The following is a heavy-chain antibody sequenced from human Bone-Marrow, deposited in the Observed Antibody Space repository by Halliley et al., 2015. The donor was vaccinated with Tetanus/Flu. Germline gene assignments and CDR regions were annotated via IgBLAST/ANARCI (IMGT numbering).Heavy chain of an antibody. D-gene: IGHD1-26*01. CDR3: ARKIVGATMTWFDP. CDR2: IYPGGSDT. J-gene: IGHJ5*02. Sequence: MGIIYPGGSDTKSSPSFQGPVTISADKSINTAYLQWSSLEASDSAIYYCARKIVGATMTWFDPWGQGTQVTVSS. V-gene: IGHV5-51*01.